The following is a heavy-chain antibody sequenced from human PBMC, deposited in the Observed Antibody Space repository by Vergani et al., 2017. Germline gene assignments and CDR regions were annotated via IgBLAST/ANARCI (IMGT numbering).Heavy chain of an antibody. J-gene: IGHJ4*02. CDR2: ISAYNGNT. V-gene: IGHV1-18*01. CDR1: SYTFTSXP. Sequence: QVQLVQSGAELNKPGASLTLSSPPSSYTFTSXPIRLVPPPPGHGLELMAEISAYNGNTNYAQKLQGRFTMTTDTATSTAYMELRSLRSDDTAVYYCASPHCSGGSCYSSCDYWGQGTLVTVSS. CDR3: ASPHCSGGSCYSSCDY. D-gene: IGHD2-15*01.